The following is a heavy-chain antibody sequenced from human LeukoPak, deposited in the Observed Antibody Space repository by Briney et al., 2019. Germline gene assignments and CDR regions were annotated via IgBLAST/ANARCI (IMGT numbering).Heavy chain of an antibody. CDR3: ARDPWGTHAY. J-gene: IGHJ4*02. CDR2: INENGNYI. Sequence: GGSLRLSCAASGFTFGRYCMNWVRQAPGKGLEWVSSINENGNYIYHADSVKGRFTISRDNAKNSLYLQMNSLRAEDTAIYYCARDPWGTHAYWGQGTLVTVSS. V-gene: IGHV3-21*01. CDR1: GFTFGRYC. D-gene: IGHD3-16*01.